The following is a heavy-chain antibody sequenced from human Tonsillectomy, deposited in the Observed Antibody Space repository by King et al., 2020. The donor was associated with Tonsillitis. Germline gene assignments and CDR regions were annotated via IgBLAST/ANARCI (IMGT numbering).Heavy chain of an antibody. CDR1: GFTFSSYA. J-gene: IGHJ4*02. D-gene: IGHD1-26*01. Sequence: VQLVESGGGLVQPGGSLRLSCAASGFTFSSYAMSWVRQAPGKGLEWVSVIYSGGSSTYYADSVKGRFTISRDNSKKTLYLQMNSLRAEDTAVYYSAKDSRSENILDYWGQGTLVTVSS. CDR3: AKDSRSENILDY. V-gene: IGHV3-23*03. CDR2: IYSGGSST.